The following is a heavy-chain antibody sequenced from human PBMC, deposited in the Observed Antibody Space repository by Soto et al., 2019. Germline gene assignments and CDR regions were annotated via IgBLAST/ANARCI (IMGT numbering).Heavy chain of an antibody. Sequence: QVQLVQSGAEVKKPGASVKISCKASGDSFINFGVSWVRQAPGQGLEWMGVVSARNGDTTYAQNFQGRISLTTDTSTTTAYMERTRLRADDTAVYWCARELVTSYIPGVNYYYGMEVWGQGTSVTISS. V-gene: IGHV1-18*01. D-gene: IGHD2-21*02. J-gene: IGHJ6*02. CDR2: VSARNGDT. CDR3: ARELVTSYIPGVNYYYGMEV. CDR1: GDSFINFG.